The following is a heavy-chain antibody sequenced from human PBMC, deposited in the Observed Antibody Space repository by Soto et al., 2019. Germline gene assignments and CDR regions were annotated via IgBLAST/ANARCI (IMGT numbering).Heavy chain of an antibody. CDR2: IYWDDDR. V-gene: IGHV2-5*02. D-gene: IGHD1-1*01. CDR1: GFSLTTLGAG. Sequence: QITLRESGPTLVKPTQALTLTCNFSGFSLTTLGAGVGWVRQPPGKALEWLALIYWDDDRQFSPSLKTRLTITKDPSKNLVVLTMTNIDPVDTGTYYCAHTQLTTAANAFDVWGQGTMVTVSS. CDR3: AHTQLTTAANAFDV. J-gene: IGHJ3*01.